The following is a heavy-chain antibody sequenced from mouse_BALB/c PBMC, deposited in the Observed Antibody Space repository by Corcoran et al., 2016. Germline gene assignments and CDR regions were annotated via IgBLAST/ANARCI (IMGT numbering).Heavy chain of an antibody. D-gene: IGHD2-13*01. CDR2: IYPVSGNT. Sequence: QVQLQQSGPELVKPGASVKIPCKASGYTFTDYNINWVKQKPGKGLEWIGWIYPVSGNTKYNEKFKGKATLTVDTSSSTAYMKLSSLTSEDTAVYYCARGYGDAHRYFDVWGAGTTVTVSS. J-gene: IGHJ1*01. CDR3: ARGYGDAHRYFDV. V-gene: IGHV1-84*02. CDR1: GYTFTDYN.